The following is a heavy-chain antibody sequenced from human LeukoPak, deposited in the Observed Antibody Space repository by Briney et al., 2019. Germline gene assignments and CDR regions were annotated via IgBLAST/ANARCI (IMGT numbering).Heavy chain of an antibody. D-gene: IGHD3-22*01. CDR1: GDFITAYY. CDR2: VYYSGST. V-gene: IGHV4-59*01. Sequence: SETLSLTCTVSGDFITAYYWSWIRQPPGKGLEWIGYVYYSGSTEYNPSLRSRVTISLEMSKHQFSLNLTSVTAADTAVYYCARVTGYMIEDYFDYWGQGTLVTVS. J-gene: IGHJ4*02. CDR3: ARVTGYMIEDYFDY.